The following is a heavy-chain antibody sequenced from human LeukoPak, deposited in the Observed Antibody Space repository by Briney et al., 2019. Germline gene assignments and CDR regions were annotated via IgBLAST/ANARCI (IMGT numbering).Heavy chain of an antibody. CDR3: AKDEESVSYQYDAFDI. CDR2: ISGSGGST. D-gene: IGHD1-26*01. V-gene: IGHV3-23*01. CDR1: GFTFSSYA. Sequence: GGSLRLSCAASGFTFSSYAMSWVRQAPGKGLEWVSAISGSGGSTYYADSVKGQFTISRDNSKNTLYLQMNSLRAEDTAVYYCAKDEESVSYQYDAFDIWGQGTMVTVSS. J-gene: IGHJ3*02.